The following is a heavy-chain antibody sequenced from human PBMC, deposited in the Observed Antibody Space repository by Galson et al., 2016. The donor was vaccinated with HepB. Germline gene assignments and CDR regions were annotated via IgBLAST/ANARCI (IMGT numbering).Heavy chain of an antibody. J-gene: IGHJ6*01. V-gene: IGHV3-11*01. CDR2: ISNTGKNI. Sequence: SLRLSCAASGLPFCDSYMSWIRQAPGKGLEWISYISNTGKNIYYADSVKGRFTISRDNANNSVYLQMNSLHQGPIGLPPGTLLQEHLWG. CDR1: GLPFCDSY. CDR3: TLLQEHL. D-gene: IGHD2-2*01.